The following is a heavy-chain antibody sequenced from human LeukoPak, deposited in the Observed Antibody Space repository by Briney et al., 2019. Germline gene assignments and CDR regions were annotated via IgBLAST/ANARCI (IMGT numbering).Heavy chain of an antibody. J-gene: IGHJ6*02. D-gene: IGHD6-13*01. CDR1: GYTLTSYD. CDR3: AKNSKGDYYGMDV. V-gene: IGHV1-8*01. CDR2: MNPKSGKT. Sequence: PWASVKVSCKASGYTLTSYDINWVRQARGQGREWMGWMNPKSGKTGYAQKFQGRVTMTRNTSISTAYMELSSLRSEDTAVYYCAKNSKGDYYGMDVWGQGTTVTVSS.